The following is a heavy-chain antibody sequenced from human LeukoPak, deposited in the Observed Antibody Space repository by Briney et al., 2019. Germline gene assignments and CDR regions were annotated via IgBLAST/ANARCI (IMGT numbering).Heavy chain of an antibody. V-gene: IGHV1-2*02. CDR2: INPNSGGT. Sequence: ASVKVSCKASGYTFTGYYMHWVRQAPGQGLEWMGWINPNSGGTNYAQKFQGRVTMTRDTSISTAYMELSRLRSDDTAVYYCAREASFIAAEPYYYYGMDVGGQGTTVTVSS. CDR1: GYTFTGYY. CDR3: AREASFIAAEPYYYYGMDV. J-gene: IGHJ6*02. D-gene: IGHD6-6*01.